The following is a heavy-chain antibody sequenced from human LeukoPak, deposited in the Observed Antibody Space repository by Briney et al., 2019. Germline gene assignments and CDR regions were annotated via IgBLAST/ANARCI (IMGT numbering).Heavy chain of an antibody. CDR1: GFTFSSYW. V-gene: IGHV3-7*01. CDR3: ASVTCSSTSCYVFDY. Sequence: GGSLRLSCAASGFTFSSYWMSWVRQAPGKGLEWVANIKQDGSEKYYVDSVKGRFTISRDNAKNSLYLQMNSLRAEDTAVYYCASVTCSSTSCYVFDYWGQGTLVTVSS. CDR2: IKQDGSEK. J-gene: IGHJ4*02. D-gene: IGHD2-2*01.